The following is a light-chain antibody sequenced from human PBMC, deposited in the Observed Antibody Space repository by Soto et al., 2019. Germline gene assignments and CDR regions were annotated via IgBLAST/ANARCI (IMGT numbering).Light chain of an antibody. CDR1: QSINTS. V-gene: IGKV3-11*01. J-gene: IGKJ1*01. Sequence: ENVLTQSPATLSLSPGEGATLSCRASQSINTSLAGYQQQPGQAPRLLIYDASTRATGIPDRFSGSGSGTDFTLTISSLEPEDFAIYYCQQRSNWPGTFGQGTKVDI. CDR3: QQRSNWPGT. CDR2: DAS.